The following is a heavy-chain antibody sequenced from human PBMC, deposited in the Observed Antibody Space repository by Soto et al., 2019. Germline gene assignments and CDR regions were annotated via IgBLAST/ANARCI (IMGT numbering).Heavy chain of an antibody. CDR3: ARVYGDPLGWYFDL. CDR1: GGSISSSSYY. V-gene: IGHV4-39*01. J-gene: IGHJ2*01. D-gene: IGHD4-17*01. CDR2: IYYSGST. Sequence: SETLSLTCTVSGGSISSSSYYWGWIRQPPGKGLEWIGSIYYSGSTYYNPSLKSRVTISVDTSKNQFSLKLSSVTAADTAVYYCARVYGDPLGWYFDLWGRGTLVTVSS.